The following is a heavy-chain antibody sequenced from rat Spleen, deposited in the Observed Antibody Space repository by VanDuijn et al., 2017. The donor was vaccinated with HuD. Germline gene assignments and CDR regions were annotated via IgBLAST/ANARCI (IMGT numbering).Heavy chain of an antibody. CDR2: ITNTGGST. CDR1: GFTFNNYW. D-gene: IGHD4-2*01. CDR3: TRDLAGDGGFAY. V-gene: IGHV5-31*01. J-gene: IGHJ3*01. Sequence: EVQLVESGGGLVQPGRSLKLSCVASGFTFNNYWMTWIRQAPGKGLEWVASITNTGGSTYYPDSVKGRFTISRDNAKSTLYLQMNSLRSEDTATYYCTRDLAGDGGFAYWGQGTLVTVSS.